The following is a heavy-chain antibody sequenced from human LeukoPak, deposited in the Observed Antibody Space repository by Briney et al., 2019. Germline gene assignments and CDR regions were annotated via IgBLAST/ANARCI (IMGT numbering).Heavy chain of an antibody. CDR3: AKDRHTGITIFGVVTY. V-gene: IGHV3-30*18. CDR2: ISYDGSNK. J-gene: IGHJ4*02. D-gene: IGHD3-3*01. Sequence: GGSLRLSCAASGFTFSSYGMHWVRQAPGKGLEWVAVISYDGSNKYYADSVKGRFTISRDNSKNTLYLQMNSLRAEDTAVYYCAKDRHTGITIFGVVTYWGQGTLVTVSS. CDR1: GFTFSSYG.